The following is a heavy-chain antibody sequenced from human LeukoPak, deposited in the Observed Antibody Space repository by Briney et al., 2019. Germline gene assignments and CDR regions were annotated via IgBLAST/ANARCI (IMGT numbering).Heavy chain of an antibody. CDR3: ARHGSGYYGSGSYFVYWFDP. CDR2: IYYSGST. Sequence: SETLSLTCTVSGGSINSGNHYWGWNRQSPGKGLEWIGNIYYSGSTYYNPSLKSRVTISVDTSKNQFSLKLSSVTAADTAVYYCARHGSGYYGSGSYFVYWFDPWGQGTLVTVSS. D-gene: IGHD3-10*01. V-gene: IGHV4-39*01. J-gene: IGHJ5*02. CDR1: GGSINSGNHY.